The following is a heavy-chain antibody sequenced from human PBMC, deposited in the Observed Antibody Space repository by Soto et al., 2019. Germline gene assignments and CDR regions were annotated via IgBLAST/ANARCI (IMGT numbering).Heavy chain of an antibody. CDR2: IDPSDSQT. D-gene: IGHD3-22*01. J-gene: IGHJ4*02. V-gene: IGHV5-10-1*01. CDR3: ARQIYDSDTGPNFQYYFDS. Sequence: GESLKISCKGSGYSCAGYWITWVRQKPGKGLEWMGRIDPSDSQTYYSPSFRGHVTISVTKSITTVFLQWSSLRASDTAMYYCARQIYDSDTGPNFQYYFDSWGQGTPVTVS. CDR1: GYSCAGYW.